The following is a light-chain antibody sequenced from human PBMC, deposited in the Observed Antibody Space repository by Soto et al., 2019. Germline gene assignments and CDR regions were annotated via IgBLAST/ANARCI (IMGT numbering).Light chain of an antibody. CDR2: AAS. V-gene: IGKV1-9*01. Sequence: IQLTQSPFSLSASVGDRVTITCRASQGISSYLAWYQQKPGKAPKLLIHAASTLQSGVPSRFSGSGSGTDFTLTISSPQPEDFATYYCQQLNSYPPVFGGGTKVDI. CDR3: QQLNSYPPV. J-gene: IGKJ4*01. CDR1: QGISSY.